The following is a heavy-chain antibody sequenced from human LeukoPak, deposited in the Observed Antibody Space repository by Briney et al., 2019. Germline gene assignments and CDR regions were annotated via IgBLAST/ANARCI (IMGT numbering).Heavy chain of an antibody. J-gene: IGHJ4*02. CDR2: ISWNSGSI. Sequence: PGGSLRLSCAASGFTFDDYAMHWVRQAPGKGLEWVSGISWNSGSIGYADSVKGRFTVSRDNAKNSLYLQMNSLRAEDTALYYCATDISPGDIVVVPAAPSFDYWGQGTLVTVSS. V-gene: IGHV3-9*01. CDR1: GFTFDDYA. D-gene: IGHD2-2*01. CDR3: ATDISPGDIVVVPAAPSFDY.